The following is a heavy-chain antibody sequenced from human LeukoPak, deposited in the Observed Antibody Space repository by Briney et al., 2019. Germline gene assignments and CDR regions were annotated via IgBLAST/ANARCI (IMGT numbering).Heavy chain of an antibody. D-gene: IGHD1-26*01. Sequence: GGSLRLSCAASGFTFSNNWVTWVRQAPGKGLEWVASVKKDASEKYYVDSVKGRFTNSRDNAKNSLYLQMNSLRVEDTAVYYCTTRGGSFSIFDYWGQGTLVTVSS. J-gene: IGHJ4*02. CDR3: TTRGGSFSIFDY. CDR1: GFTFSNNW. V-gene: IGHV3-7*01. CDR2: VKKDASEK.